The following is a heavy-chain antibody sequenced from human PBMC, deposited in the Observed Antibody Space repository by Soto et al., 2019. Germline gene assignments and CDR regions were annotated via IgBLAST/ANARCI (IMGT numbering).Heavy chain of an antibody. D-gene: IGHD3-10*02. CDR1: GYSFSNYW. V-gene: IGHV5-10-1*01. Sequence: GESLKISCKTSGYSFSNYWITWVRQMPGKGLEWMGRIDPSDSYTNYGPSFQGHVTISADKSVTTAYLQWSSLKASDTAMYYCETPEGLQSMSYLAHWGQGTLVTVSS. J-gene: IGHJ4*02. CDR3: ETPEGLQSMSYLAH. CDR2: IDPSDSYT.